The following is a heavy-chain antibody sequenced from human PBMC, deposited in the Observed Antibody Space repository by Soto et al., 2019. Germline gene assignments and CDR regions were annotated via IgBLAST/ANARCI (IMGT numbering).Heavy chain of an antibody. V-gene: IGHV1-2*02. CDR2: INPNSGGT. CDR3: ARDLQTATVTPGGDY. Sequence: ASVKVSCKASGYTFTGYYMHWVRQAPGQGLEWMGWINPNSGGTNYAQKFQGRVTMTRDTSISTAYMELSRLRSDDTAVYYCARDLQTATVTPGGDYWGQGTPVTVSS. D-gene: IGHD4-17*01. CDR1: GYTFTGYY. J-gene: IGHJ4*02.